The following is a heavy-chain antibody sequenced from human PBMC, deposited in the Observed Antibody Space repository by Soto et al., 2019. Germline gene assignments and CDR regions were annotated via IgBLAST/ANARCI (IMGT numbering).Heavy chain of an antibody. CDR2: TYYRSKWYN. J-gene: IGHJ4*02. CDR3: AREGRSGWFQGDFDY. V-gene: IGHV6-1*01. CDR1: GDSASSKSAA. D-gene: IGHD6-19*01. Sequence: PSQTLSLTCVISGDSASSKSAAWNWVRQSPSRGLEWLGRTYYRSKWYNDYAVSVKSRITINPDTSKNQFSLQLNSVTPEDTAVYYCAREGRSGWFQGDFDYWGQGTLVTVSS.